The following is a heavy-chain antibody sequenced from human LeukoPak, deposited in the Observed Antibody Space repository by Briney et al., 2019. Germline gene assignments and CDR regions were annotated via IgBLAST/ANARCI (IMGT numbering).Heavy chain of an antibody. V-gene: IGHV1-69*04. CDR3: ARGYELCSSTSCYTPPPYSYYYYMDV. CDR2: IIPILGIA. Sequence: ASVKVSCKASGGTFSSYAISWVRQAPGQGLEWMGRIIPILGIANYAQKFQGRVTITADKSTSTAYMELSSLRSEDTAVYYCARGYELCSSTSCYTPPPYSYYYYMDVWGKGTTVTVSS. J-gene: IGHJ6*03. D-gene: IGHD2-2*02. CDR1: GGTFSSYA.